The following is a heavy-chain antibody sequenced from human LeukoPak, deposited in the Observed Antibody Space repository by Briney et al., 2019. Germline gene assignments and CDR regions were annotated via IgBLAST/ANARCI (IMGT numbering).Heavy chain of an antibody. CDR3: ARVERTYDAFDI. J-gene: IGHJ3*02. Sequence: PSETLSLTCAVYGGSSSGYYWSWIRQPPGKGLEWIGEINHSGSTNYNPSLKSRVTISVDTSKNQFSLKLSSVTAADTAVYYCARVERTYDAFDIWGQGTMVTVSS. V-gene: IGHV4-34*01. CDR2: INHSGST. CDR1: GGSSSGYY.